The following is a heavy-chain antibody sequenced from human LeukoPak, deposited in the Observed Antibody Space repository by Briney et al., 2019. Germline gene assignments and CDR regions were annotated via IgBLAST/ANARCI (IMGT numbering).Heavy chain of an antibody. CDR3: ARHGGLDTAMATTFDY. J-gene: IGHJ4*02. D-gene: IGHD5-18*01. CDR1: GYSLTSYW. V-gene: IGHV5-51*01. CDR2: IYPGDSDT. Sequence: GESLKISCKGSGYSLTSYWIGWVRQMPGEGLEWMGIIYPGDSDTRYSPSFQGQVTISADKSISPAYLQWSSLKASDTAMYYCARHGGLDTAMATTFDYWGQGTLVTVSS.